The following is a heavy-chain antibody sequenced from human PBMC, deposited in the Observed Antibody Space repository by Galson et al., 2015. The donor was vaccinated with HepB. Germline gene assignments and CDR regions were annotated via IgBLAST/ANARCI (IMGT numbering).Heavy chain of an antibody. CDR2: IYSGGVA. V-gene: IGHV3-53*01. Sequence: SLRLSCAASGFNVSTKYMTWVRQAPGKGLEWVSVIYSGGVAYYADSVKGRFTISRDSSKNTLYLQVSSLRAEDTAVYYCATSSLSNYSFDYWGQGTLVTVSS. D-gene: IGHD3-10*01. CDR1: GFNVSTKY. J-gene: IGHJ4*02. CDR3: ATSSLSNYSFDY.